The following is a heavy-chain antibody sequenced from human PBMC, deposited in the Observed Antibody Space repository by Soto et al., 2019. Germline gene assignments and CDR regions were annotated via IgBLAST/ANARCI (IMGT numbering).Heavy chain of an antibody. V-gene: IGHV1-69*13. J-gene: IGHJ4*02. CDR1: GGTFSSYA. CDR3: ARDTLYDSSGYYSDY. D-gene: IGHD3-22*01. CDR2: IIPIFGTA. Sequence: EASVKVSCKASGGTFSSYAISWVRQAPGQGLEWMGGIIPIFGTANYAQKFQGRVTITADESTSTAYMELSSLRSEDTAVYYCARDTLYDSSGYYSDYWGQGTLVTVSS.